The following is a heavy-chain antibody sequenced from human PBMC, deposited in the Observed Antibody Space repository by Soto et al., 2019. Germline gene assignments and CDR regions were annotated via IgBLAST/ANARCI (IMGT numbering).Heavy chain of an antibody. CDR1: GCSFTSYW. V-gene: IGHV5-51*01. Sequence: PGESLKISCKGSGCSFTSYWIGWVRQMPGKGLEWMGIIYPGDSDTRYSPSFQGQVTISADKSISTAYLQWSSLKASDTAMYYCARQDSSGYYPLYYYYGMDVWGQGTTVTVSS. CDR3: ARQDSSGYYPLYYYYGMDV. J-gene: IGHJ6*02. CDR2: IYPGDSDT. D-gene: IGHD3-22*01.